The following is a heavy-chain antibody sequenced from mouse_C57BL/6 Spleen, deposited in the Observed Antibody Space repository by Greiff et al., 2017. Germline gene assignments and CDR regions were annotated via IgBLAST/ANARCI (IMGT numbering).Heavy chain of an antibody. Sequence: QVQLKQSGAELVRPGTSVKVSCKASGYAFTNYLIEWVKQRPGQGLEWIGVINPGSGGTNYNEKFKGKATLTADKSSSTAYMQLSSLTSEDSAVYFCARGPGTDWYFDVWGTGTTVTVSS. CDR3: ARGPGTDWYFDV. CDR2: INPGSGGT. J-gene: IGHJ1*03. V-gene: IGHV1-54*01. D-gene: IGHD4-1*01. CDR1: GYAFTNYL.